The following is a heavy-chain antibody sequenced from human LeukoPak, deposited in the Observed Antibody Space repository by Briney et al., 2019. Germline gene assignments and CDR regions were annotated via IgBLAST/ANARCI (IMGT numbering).Heavy chain of an antibody. CDR1: GYTFTGYY. Sequence: ASVKVSCKASGYTFTGYYMHWVRQAPGQGLEWMGWINPNSGGTNYAQKFQGRVTMTRDTSISTAYMELSRLRSDDTAVYYCARSSESYYGAFDIWGQGTMVTVSS. CDR2: INPNSGGT. J-gene: IGHJ3*02. D-gene: IGHD1-26*01. V-gene: IGHV1-2*02. CDR3: ARSSESYYGAFDI.